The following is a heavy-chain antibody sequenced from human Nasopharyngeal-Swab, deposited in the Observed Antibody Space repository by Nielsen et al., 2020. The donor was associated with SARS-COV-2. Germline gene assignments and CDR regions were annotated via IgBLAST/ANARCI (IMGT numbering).Heavy chain of an antibody. D-gene: IGHD3-3*01. CDR3: AGRITIFGVVYYMDV. Sequence: SETLSLTCAVSGGSISSGGYSWSWIRQPPAKGLEWIGYIYHSGSTYYNPSLKSRVTISVDRSKNQFSLKLSSVTAADTAVYYCAGRITIFGVVYYMDVWGKGTTVTVSS. V-gene: IGHV4-30-2*01. CDR2: IYHSGST. CDR1: GGSISSGGYS. J-gene: IGHJ6*03.